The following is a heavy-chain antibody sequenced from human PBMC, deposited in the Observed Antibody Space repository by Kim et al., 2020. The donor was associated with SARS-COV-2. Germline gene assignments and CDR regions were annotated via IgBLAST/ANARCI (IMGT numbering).Heavy chain of an antibody. CDR2: ISSNGGST. D-gene: IGHD6-6*01. V-gene: IGHV3-64D*09. CDR1: GFTFSSYA. CDR3: VKVVKGERGYSSSPFDY. J-gene: IGHJ4*02. Sequence: GGSLRLSCSASGFTFSSYAMHWVRQAPGKGLEYVSAISSNGGSTYYADSVKGRFTISRDNSKNTLYLQMSSLRAEDTAVYYCVKVVKGERGYSSSPFDYWGQGTLVTVSS.